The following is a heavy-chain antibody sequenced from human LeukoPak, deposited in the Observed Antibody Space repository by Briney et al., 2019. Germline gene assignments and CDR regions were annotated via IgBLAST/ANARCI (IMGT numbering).Heavy chain of an antibody. CDR3: ARDQEAFDY. Sequence: ASVKVSCKASGYTFTGYHMHWVRQAPGQGLEWMGRINPNSGDTNSAQKFHGRVAMTRDTSISTAFMELTRLRSDDTAVYYCARDQEAFDYWGQGTLVTVSS. J-gene: IGHJ4*02. V-gene: IGHV1-2*06. CDR1: GYTFTGYH. CDR2: INPNSGDT.